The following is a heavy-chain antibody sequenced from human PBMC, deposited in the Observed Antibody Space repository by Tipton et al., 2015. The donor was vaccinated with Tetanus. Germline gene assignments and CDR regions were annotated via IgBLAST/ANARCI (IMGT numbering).Heavy chain of an antibody. CDR2: VSYSGRT. Sequence: LVQSSETLSLTCTVSGGSVRSGDYSWNWIRQPPGKGLEWLAYVSYSGRTNSNYSLKSRITISVDTSKNQFSLKLSSVTAADTAVYYCARGTGDYWGQGTLVTVSS. V-gene: IGHV4-61*08. CDR3: ARGTGDY. CDR1: GGSVRSGDYS. J-gene: IGHJ4*02. D-gene: IGHD1-14*01.